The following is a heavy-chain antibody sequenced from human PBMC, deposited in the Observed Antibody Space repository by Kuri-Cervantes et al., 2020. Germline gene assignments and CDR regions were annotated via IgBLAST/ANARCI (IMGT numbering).Heavy chain of an antibody. J-gene: IGHJ3*02. V-gene: IGHV3-21*04. CDR1: GFTFSSYS. D-gene: IGHD3-10*01. Sequence: GGSLRLSCVTSGFTFSSYSMSWVRQAPGKGLEWVSSISSSSSYIYYADSVKGRFTISRDNAKNSLYLQMNSLRAEDTAVYYCARAQTLLWLDPAFDIWGEGTMVTVSS. CDR2: ISSSSSYI. CDR3: ARAQTLLWLDPAFDI.